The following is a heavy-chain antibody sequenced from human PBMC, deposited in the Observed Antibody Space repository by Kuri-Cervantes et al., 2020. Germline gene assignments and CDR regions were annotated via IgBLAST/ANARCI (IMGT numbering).Heavy chain of an antibody. CDR3: ARSKSSSWYDHYYYYYYGMDV. D-gene: IGHD6-13*01. V-gene: IGHV3-23*01. J-gene: IGHJ6*02. Sequence: GGSLRLSCAAYGFTFSSYAMSWVRQAPGKGLEWVSAISGTGGTTYYADSVKGRFTISRDNAKNSLYLQMNSLRDEDTAVYYCARSKSSSWYDHYYYYYYGMDVWGQGTTVTVSS. CDR1: GFTFSSYA. CDR2: ISGTGGTT.